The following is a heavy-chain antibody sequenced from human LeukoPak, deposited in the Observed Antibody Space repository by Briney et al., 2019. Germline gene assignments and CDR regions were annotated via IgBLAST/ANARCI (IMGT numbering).Heavy chain of an antibody. CDR3: ARLHHYDILTGYYLSP. CDR1: GGSFGGYY. Sequence: SETLSLTCAVYGGSFGGYYWSWIRQPPGKGLEWIGEINHSGSTNYNPSLKSRVTISVDTSKNQFSLKLSSVTAADTAVYYCARLHHYDILTGYYLSPWGQGTLVTVSS. CDR2: INHSGST. J-gene: IGHJ5*02. V-gene: IGHV4-34*01. D-gene: IGHD3-9*01.